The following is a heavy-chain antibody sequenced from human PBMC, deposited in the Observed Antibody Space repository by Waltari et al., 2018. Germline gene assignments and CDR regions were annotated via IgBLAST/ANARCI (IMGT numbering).Heavy chain of an antibody. J-gene: IGHJ3*02. Sequence: QVQLQQWGAGLLKPSETLSLTCAVYGGSFSGYYWSWIRQPPGKGLEWIGEIKHSGSTNYNPSLKGRVTISVDTSKNQFSLKLSSVTAADTAVYYCAKGDYYDSSGYYYYAFDIWGQGTMVTVSS. D-gene: IGHD3-22*01. CDR2: IKHSGST. CDR1: GGSFSGYY. CDR3: AKGDYYDSSGYYYYAFDI. V-gene: IGHV4-34*01.